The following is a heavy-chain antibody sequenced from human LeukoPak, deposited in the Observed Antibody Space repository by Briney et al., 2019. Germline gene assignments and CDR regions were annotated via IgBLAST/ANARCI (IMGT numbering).Heavy chain of an antibody. J-gene: IGHJ2*01. CDR1: GFTVSNNY. D-gene: IGHD3-3*01. CDR3: ARYDFILISYFDL. V-gene: IGHV3-53*01. CDR2: IYSDGTT. Sequence: GGSLRLPCAASGFTVSNNYMSWVRQAPGKKLEWVSDIYSDGTTFYADSVKGRFTISRDNSKNTLYLQMNSLRAEDTAVYHCARYDFILISYFDLWGRGALVTVSS.